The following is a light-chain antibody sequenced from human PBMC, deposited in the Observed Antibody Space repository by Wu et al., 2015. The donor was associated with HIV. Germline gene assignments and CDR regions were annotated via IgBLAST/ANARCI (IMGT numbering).Light chain of an antibody. Sequence: DIQMTQSPSTLSASVGDRVTITCRASQSISSWLAWYQQKPGQAPKLLIYKASTLESGVPGRFSGSGSGTEFTLIINSLQPDDFATYYCLHYNIFTWTFGQGTKVDIK. V-gene: IGKV1-5*03. CDR1: QSISSW. J-gene: IGKJ1*01. CDR3: LHYNIFTWT. CDR2: KAS.